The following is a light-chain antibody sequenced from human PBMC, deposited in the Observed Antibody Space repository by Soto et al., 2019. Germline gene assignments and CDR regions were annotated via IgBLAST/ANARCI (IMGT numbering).Light chain of an antibody. CDR2: GNS. CDR1: SSNIGAGYD. J-gene: IGLJ2*01. Sequence: QSVLTQPPSVSGAPGQRVTISCTGSSSNIGAGYDVHWYQQLPGTAPKLLIYGNSNRPSGVPDRFSGSKSGTSASLAITGLQAEDEADYYCQSYDKDVVFGGGTQLTVL. CDR3: QSYDKDVV. V-gene: IGLV1-40*01.